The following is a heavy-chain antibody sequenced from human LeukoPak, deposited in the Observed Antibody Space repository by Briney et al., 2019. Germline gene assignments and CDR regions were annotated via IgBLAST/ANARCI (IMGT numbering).Heavy chain of an antibody. Sequence: ASVKVSCKASGYTFTSYGISWVRQAPGQGLEWMGWISAYNGNTNYAQKLQGRVTMTTDTSTSTAYMELRSLRSDDTAVYYCARVAVQLERRDSYYYYYYMDVWGKGTTVTISS. CDR2: ISAYNGNT. V-gene: IGHV1-18*01. CDR3: ARVAVQLERRDSYYYYYYMDV. D-gene: IGHD1-1*01. CDR1: GYTFTSYG. J-gene: IGHJ6*03.